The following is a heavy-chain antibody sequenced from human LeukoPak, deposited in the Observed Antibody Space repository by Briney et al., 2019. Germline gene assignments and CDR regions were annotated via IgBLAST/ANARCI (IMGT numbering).Heavy chain of an antibody. Sequence: GASVKVSCKASGYTFTSYAMNWVRQAPGQGLEWMGWINTNTGNPTYAQGFTGRFVFSLDTSVSTAYLQISSLKAEDTAVYYCARGTNYDFWSGYYPYYYYYYMDVWGKGTTVTISS. J-gene: IGHJ6*03. CDR2: INTNTGNP. D-gene: IGHD3-3*01. CDR1: GYTFTSYA. V-gene: IGHV7-4-1*02. CDR3: ARGTNYDFWSGYYPYYYYYYMDV.